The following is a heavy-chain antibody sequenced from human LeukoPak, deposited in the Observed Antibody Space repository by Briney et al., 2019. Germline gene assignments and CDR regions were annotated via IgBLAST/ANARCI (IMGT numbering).Heavy chain of an antibody. CDR1: GLIFGNYR. D-gene: IGHD1-1*01. V-gene: IGHV3-74*01. J-gene: IGHJ5*02. CDR2: INSDGSGR. Sequence: GGALRLSCATSGLIFGNYRRHWVRQAPGKVLVWVSRINSDGSGRDYAQSVKGRFTIPRDNPKNTLYLHISSLRVEDTAVYYCARDMNGLTWGQGTLVTVSS. CDR3: ARDMNGLT.